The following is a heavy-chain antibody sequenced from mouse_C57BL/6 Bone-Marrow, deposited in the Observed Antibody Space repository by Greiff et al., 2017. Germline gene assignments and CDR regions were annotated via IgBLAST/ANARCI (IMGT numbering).Heavy chain of an antibody. CDR1: GFSLTSYG. J-gene: IGHJ3*01. CDR3: AKRDYDGSSSWFAY. CDR2: IWGGGGT. D-gene: IGHD1-1*01. V-gene: IGHV2-9*01. Sequence: VQGVESGPGLVAPSQSLSITCTVSGFSLTSYGVAWVRQPPGKGLEWLGVIWGGGGTNYNSALMSRLSISKDNSKSQVFLKMISLQTDDTAMYYGAKRDYDGSSSWFAYWGQGTLVTVSA.